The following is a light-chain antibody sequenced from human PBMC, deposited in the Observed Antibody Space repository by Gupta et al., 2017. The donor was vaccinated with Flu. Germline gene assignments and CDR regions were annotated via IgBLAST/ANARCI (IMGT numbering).Light chain of an antibody. J-gene: IGKJ2*01. V-gene: IGKV3-20*01. CDR2: CAS. CDR1: QSVNSSY. CDR3: QQYGSSPSYT. Sequence: ENVLTQSPGTLSLSPGDRDPLSCRARQSVNSSYLAWYQQRPGQAPRLLIYCASSRATGIPDRFSGSGSGTDFTLTISRLEAEDVAVYYCQQYGSSPSYTFDQGTKLEIK.